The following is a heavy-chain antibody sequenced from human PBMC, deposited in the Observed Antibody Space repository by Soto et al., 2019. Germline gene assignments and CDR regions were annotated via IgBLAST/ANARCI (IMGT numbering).Heavy chain of an antibody. CDR3: ASHVGSGYSDY. J-gene: IGHJ4*02. CDR1: SASISDYY. V-gene: IGHV4-59*13. CDR2: IYTSGNT. D-gene: IGHD1-26*01. Sequence: SETLSLTXNVSSASISDYYWSWIRQPPGKGLEWIGYIYTSGNTNYNPSLKRRVTISVDTSKNQFSLKLRSVTAADTAVYYCASHVGSGYSDYWGQGTLVTVSS.